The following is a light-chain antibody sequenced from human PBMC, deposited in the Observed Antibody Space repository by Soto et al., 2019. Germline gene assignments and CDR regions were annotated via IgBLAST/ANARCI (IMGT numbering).Light chain of an antibody. V-gene: IGLV2-14*01. Sequence: QSVLTQPASVSGTPGQSIAISCTGTSSDVCAYNFVSWYQQYPGKAPKVMIYDVSNRPSGVSNRFSGSKSGNTASLTITGLQAEDEADYYCSSYTSSSLYVFGTGTKLTVL. J-gene: IGLJ1*01. CDR1: SSDVCAYNF. CDR3: SSYTSSSLYV. CDR2: DVS.